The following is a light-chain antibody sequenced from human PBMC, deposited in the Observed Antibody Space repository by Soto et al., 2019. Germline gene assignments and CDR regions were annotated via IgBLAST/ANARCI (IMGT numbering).Light chain of an antibody. CDR3: TSWTTSTTMI. Sequence: QSVLTQPASVSGSPGQSITISCTGTSSDIGAYNFVSWYQQHPGKAPKLMLYDVNIRPSGVSNRFSGSESGNTASLTISGLQAEDEADYYCTSWTTSTTMIFGGGTKLTV. CDR1: SSDIGAYNF. V-gene: IGLV2-14*03. CDR2: DVN. J-gene: IGLJ2*01.